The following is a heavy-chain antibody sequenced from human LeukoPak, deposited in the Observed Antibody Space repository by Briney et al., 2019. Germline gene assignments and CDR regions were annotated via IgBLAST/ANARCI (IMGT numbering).Heavy chain of an antibody. CDR1: GGSFSGYY. CDR2: INHSGST. V-gene: IGHV4-34*01. D-gene: IGHD2-15*01. Sequence: PSETLSLTCAVSGGSFSGYYWSWIRQPPGKGLEWIGEINHSGSTNYNPSLKSRVTISVDTSKNQFSLKLSSVTAADTAVYYCARKKGAATRAWFDPWGQGTLVTVSS. J-gene: IGHJ5*02. CDR3: ARKKGAATRAWFDP.